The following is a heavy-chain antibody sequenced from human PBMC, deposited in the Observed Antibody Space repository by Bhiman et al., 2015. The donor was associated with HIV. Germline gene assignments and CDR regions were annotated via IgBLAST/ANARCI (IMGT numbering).Heavy chain of an antibody. V-gene: IGHV3-13*01. CDR1: GFTFSSYD. D-gene: IGHD6-6*01. CDR3: ARFAPWQLLGARRYYYGMDV. Sequence: EVQLVESGGGLVQPGGSLRLSCAASGFTFSSYDMHWVRQATGKGLEWVSAIGTAGDTYYPGSVKGRFTISRENAKNSLYLQMNSLRAGDTAVYYCARFAPWQLLGARRYYYGMDVWGQGTTVTVSS. J-gene: IGHJ6*02. CDR2: IGTAGDT.